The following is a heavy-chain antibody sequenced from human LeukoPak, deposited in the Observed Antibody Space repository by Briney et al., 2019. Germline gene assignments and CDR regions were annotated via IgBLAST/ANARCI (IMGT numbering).Heavy chain of an antibody. J-gene: IGHJ4*02. D-gene: IGHD4-17*01. V-gene: IGHV3-7*01. CDR3: AREGLYGDYLFDY. CDR1: GFTLSDNW. CDR2: INQDGSEK. Sequence: GGSLRLSCVGSGFTLSDNWMTWVRQAPGKGLEWVANINQDGSEKYYVDSVKGRFTISRDNAKNSLYLQMNSLRAEDTAVYYCAREGLYGDYLFDYWGQGTLVTVSS.